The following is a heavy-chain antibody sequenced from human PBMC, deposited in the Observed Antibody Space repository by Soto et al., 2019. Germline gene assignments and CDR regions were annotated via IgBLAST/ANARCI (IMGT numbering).Heavy chain of an antibody. J-gene: IGHJ3*02. CDR2: INHSGST. D-gene: IGHD2-15*01. Sequence: QVQLQQWGAGLLKPSETLSLTCAVYGGSFSGYYWSWIRQPPGKGLEWIGEINHSGSTNYNPSLKSRVNISVDTSKNQFSLKLSSVTAADTAVYYCARGRHFAGVVVVAATGDDAFDIWGQGTMVTVSS. V-gene: IGHV4-34*01. CDR3: ARGRHFAGVVVVAATGDDAFDI. CDR1: GGSFSGYY.